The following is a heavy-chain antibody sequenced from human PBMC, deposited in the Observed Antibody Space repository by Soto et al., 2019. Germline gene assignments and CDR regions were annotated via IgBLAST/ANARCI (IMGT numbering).Heavy chain of an antibody. CDR3: ARDSTGYCSSTSCYTNNWFDP. Sequence: GASVKVSCKTSGYSFRTFAISWVRQAPGQGVEWLGWISTVDGATNYAQNVQDRVTMTTDPSTNTAYMDLRSLTSDDTAVYYCARDSTGYCSSTSCYTNNWFDPWGQGTLVTVSS. D-gene: IGHD2-2*02. V-gene: IGHV1-18*01. CDR1: GYSFRTFA. J-gene: IGHJ5*02. CDR2: ISTVDGAT.